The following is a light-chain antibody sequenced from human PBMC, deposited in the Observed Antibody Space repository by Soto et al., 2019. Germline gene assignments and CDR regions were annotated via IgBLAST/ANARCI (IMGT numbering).Light chain of an antibody. V-gene: IGLV7-46*01. CDR2: ETS. CDR1: TGAVTSGHF. J-gene: IGLJ2*01. Sequence: QAVVTQEPSVTVSPGGTVTLTCGSSTGAVTSGHFPDWFQQKPGQAPRTLIYETSNKYSWTPARFSGSLLGGKAALTLSGAPPQDEAKYYCLLYYNHDRVFGGGTKVTVL. CDR3: LLYYNHDRV.